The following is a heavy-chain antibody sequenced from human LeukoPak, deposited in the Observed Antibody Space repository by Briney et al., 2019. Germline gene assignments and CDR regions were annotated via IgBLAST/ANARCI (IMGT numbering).Heavy chain of an antibody. CDR3: ARASWSGYYDFWSGYSHFDY. Sequence: GGSLRLSCTASGFTFSSYEMNWVRQAPGKGLEWVSSISSSSSYIYYADSVKGRFTISRDNAKNSLYLQMNSLRAEDTAVYYCARASWSGYYDFWSGYSHFDYWGQGTLVTVSS. CDR1: GFTFSSYE. V-gene: IGHV3-21*01. CDR2: ISSSSSYI. J-gene: IGHJ4*02. D-gene: IGHD3-3*01.